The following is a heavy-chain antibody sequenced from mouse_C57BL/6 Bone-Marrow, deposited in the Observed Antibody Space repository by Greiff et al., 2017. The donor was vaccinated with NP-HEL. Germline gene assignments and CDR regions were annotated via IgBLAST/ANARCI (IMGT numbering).Heavy chain of an antibody. Sequence: EVHLVESGGGLVKPGGSLKLSCAASGFTFSDYGMHWVRQAPEKGLEWVAHISSGSSTIYYADTVKGRFTISRDNAKNTLFLQMTSLRSEDTAMYYCARSTPYYSNYFDYWGQGTTLTVSS. CDR2: ISSGSSTI. CDR1: GFTFSDYG. J-gene: IGHJ2*01. CDR3: ARSTPYYSNYFDY. D-gene: IGHD2-5*01. V-gene: IGHV5-17*01.